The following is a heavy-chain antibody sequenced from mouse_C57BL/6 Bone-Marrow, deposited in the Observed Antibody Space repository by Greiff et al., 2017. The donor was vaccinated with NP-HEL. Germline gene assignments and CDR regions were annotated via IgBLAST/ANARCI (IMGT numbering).Heavy chain of an antibody. Sequence: QVQLQQSGPELVKPGASVKISCKASGYTFTDYYINWVKQRPGQGLEWIGWIFPGSGSTYYNEKFKGKATLTVDKSSSTAYMLLSSLTAEDSAVYFCARVGLRLYYDYAGFAYWGQGTLVTVSA. D-gene: IGHD2-4*01. CDR2: IFPGSGST. CDR3: ARVGLRLYYDYAGFAY. J-gene: IGHJ3*01. CDR1: GYTFTDYY. V-gene: IGHV1-75*01.